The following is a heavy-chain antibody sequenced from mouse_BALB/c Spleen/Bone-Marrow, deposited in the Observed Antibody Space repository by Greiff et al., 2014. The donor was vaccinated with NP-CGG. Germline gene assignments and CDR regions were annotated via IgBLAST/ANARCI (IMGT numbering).Heavy chain of an antibody. CDR1: GYSFTGYT. D-gene: IGHD2-4*01. V-gene: IGHV1-37*01. Sequence: VQLQQSGPELVKPGASMKISCKASGYSFTGYTMNWVKQSHGKNLEWIELINPYNGGTIYNQKFKGKATLTVDKSSSTAYMELLSLTSEDSAVYYCARRTMITAMDYWGQGTSVTVSS. J-gene: IGHJ4*01. CDR3: ARRTMITAMDY. CDR2: INPYNGGT.